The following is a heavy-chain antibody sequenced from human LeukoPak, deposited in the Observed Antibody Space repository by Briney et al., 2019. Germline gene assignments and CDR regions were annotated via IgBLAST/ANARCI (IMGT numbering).Heavy chain of an antibody. V-gene: IGHV3-23*01. J-gene: IGHJ6*02. D-gene: IGHD6-6*01. CDR3: AKVSSSDYYYGMDV. Sequence: GGSLRLSCAASRFTFSSYAMSWVPEAPGKGLECVSDISGRGGSTYYAHSVKGRFTISRDNSKNTLYLHMNSLRAEDTAVYYCAKVSSSDYYYGMDVWGQGTTVTVSS. CDR2: ISGRGGST. CDR1: RFTFSSYA.